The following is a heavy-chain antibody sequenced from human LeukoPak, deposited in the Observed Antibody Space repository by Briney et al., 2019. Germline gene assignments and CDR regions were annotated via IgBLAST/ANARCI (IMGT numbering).Heavy chain of an antibody. CDR3: ARGVSGSYSWFDP. D-gene: IGHD1-26*01. CDR2: ISYDGSNK. V-gene: IGHV3-30*04. Sequence: PGGSLRLSCAASGFTFSSYAMHWVRQAPGKGLEWVAVISYDGSNKYHADSVKGRFTISRDNSKNTLYLQMNSLRAEDTAVYYCARGVSGSYSWFDPWGQGTLVTVSS. CDR1: GFTFSSYA. J-gene: IGHJ5*02.